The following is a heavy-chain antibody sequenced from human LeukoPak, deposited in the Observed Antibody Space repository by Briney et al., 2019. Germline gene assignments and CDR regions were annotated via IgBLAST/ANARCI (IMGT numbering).Heavy chain of an antibody. CDR3: ARPLGITGTTPFDF. CDR2: INWNGRSR. CDR1: GFTFNDSG. V-gene: IGHV3-20*04. Sequence: AGGSLRLSCVASGFTFNDSGMSWVRQAPGKGLEWISGINWNGRSRGYADSVKGRFTISRDNAKNSLYLEMNSLRAEDTALYFCARPLGITGTTPFDFWGQGTRVTVSS. J-gene: IGHJ4*02. D-gene: IGHD1-7*01.